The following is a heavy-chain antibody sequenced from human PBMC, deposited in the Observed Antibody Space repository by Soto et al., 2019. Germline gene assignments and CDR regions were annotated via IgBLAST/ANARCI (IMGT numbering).Heavy chain of an antibody. J-gene: IGHJ4*02. D-gene: IGHD3-9*01. CDR3: TRVGNHYDILTGYYITYFDY. CDR2: IRSKAYGGTT. CDR1: GCNFGDYA. V-gene: IGHV3-49*03. Sequence: GGSLRLSYTASGCNFGDYAMSCFRQATGKGLEWVGFIRSKAYGGTTEYAASVKGRFTISRDDSKSIADLQMNSLKTEDTAVYYCTRVGNHYDILTGYYITYFDYWGQGTLVTVSS.